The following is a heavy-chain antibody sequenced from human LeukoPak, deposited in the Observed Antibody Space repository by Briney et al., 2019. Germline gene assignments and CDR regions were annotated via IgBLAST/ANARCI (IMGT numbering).Heavy chain of an antibody. J-gene: IGHJ4*02. D-gene: IGHD1-26*01. CDR3: TRLVGGSFRFGD. Sequence: PGGSLRLSCAVSGSTFSVSAMHWVRQASGKGLEWIGRIKTKADNYATAFAASVEGRFTISRVDSKNTAYLQMNSLKIEDTAVYYCTRLVGGSFRFGDWGQGTLVTVSS. V-gene: IGHV3-73*01. CDR2: IKTKADNYAT. CDR1: GSTFSVSA.